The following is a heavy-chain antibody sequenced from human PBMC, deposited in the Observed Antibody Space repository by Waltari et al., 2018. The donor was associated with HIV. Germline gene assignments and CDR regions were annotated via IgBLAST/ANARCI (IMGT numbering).Heavy chain of an antibody. CDR2: IYTSGST. CDR3: ARNAYYYDSSGYSYYYGMDV. V-gene: IGHV4-61*02. J-gene: IGHJ6*02. D-gene: IGHD3-22*01. CDR1: GGSISSGSYY. Sequence: QVQLQESGPGLVKPSQTLSLTCTVSGGSISSGSYYWSWIRQPAGKGLEWIGRIYTSGSTNYNPSLKSRVTISVDTSKNQFSLKLSSVTAADTAVYYCARNAYYYDSSGYSYYYGMDVWGQGTTVTVSS.